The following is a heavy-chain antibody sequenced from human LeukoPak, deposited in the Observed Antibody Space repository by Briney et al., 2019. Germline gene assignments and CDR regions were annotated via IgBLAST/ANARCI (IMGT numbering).Heavy chain of an antibody. CDR2: IRGSGGNT. CDR3: AKTSRAYSGYDSPFDY. D-gene: IGHD5-12*01. Sequence: GGSLRLSCEASGFTFTNTWMSWVRQAPGKGLEWVSGIRGSGGNTYYADSVKGRFTISRDNSKNTLYLQMNSLRAEDTAVYYCAKTSRAYSGYDSPFDYWGQGTLVTVSS. J-gene: IGHJ4*02. V-gene: IGHV3-23*01. CDR1: GFTFTNTW.